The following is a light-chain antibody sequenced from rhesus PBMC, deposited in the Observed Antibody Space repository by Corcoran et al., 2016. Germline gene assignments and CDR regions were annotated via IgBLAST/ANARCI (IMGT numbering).Light chain of an antibody. CDR1: QGINKE. CDR2: AAS. J-gene: IGKJ2*01. CDR3: LQDYTTPYS. Sequence: GDRVTVTCRASQGINKELSWYQQKPGKAPRLLLYAASSLQTGVSSRFSGSGSGTDYTLTISSLQPEDVATYYGLQDYTTPYSFGQGTKVEIK. V-gene: IGKV1-94*01.